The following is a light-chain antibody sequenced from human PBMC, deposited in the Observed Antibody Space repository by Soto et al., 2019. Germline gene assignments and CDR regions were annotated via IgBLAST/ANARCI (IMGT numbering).Light chain of an antibody. Sequence: EIVLTQSPGTLSLSPGERATLSCRASQSVRYNFLAWYQQKPGQAPRLLIYGASSRPSGIPVRFSGSGSGTDFTLTISRLEPEDFAVYYCQQYGSLPRTFCQGTKVDVK. J-gene: IGKJ1*01. CDR1: QSVRYNF. CDR3: QQYGSLPRT. V-gene: IGKV3-20*01. CDR2: GAS.